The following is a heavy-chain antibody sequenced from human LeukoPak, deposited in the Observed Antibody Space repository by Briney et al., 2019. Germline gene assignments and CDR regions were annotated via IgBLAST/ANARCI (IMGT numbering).Heavy chain of an antibody. J-gene: IGHJ4*02. CDR3: AKDISYYDSSGYLDY. D-gene: IGHD3-22*01. CDR2: ISWDGGST. Sequence: GGSLRLSCAASGFTFDDYAMHWVRQAPGKGLEWVSLISWDGGSTYYADSVKGRFTISRDNSKNSLYLQMNSLRAEDTALYYCAKDISYYDSSGYLDYWGQGTPVTVSS. CDR1: GFTFDDYA. V-gene: IGHV3-43D*03.